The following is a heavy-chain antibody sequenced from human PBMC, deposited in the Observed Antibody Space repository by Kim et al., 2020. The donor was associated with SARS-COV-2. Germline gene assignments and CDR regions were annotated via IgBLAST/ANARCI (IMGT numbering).Heavy chain of an antibody. CDR2: IRQDGNQK. V-gene: IGHV3-7*01. CDR1: GFTFSSYG. D-gene: IGHD6-19*01. J-gene: IGHJ3*02. CDR3: ARDGDLYSSGKVAFDI. Sequence: GGSLRLSCAASGFTFSSYGMTWVRQAPGKGLEWVANIRQDGNQKYYVDSVKGRFSISRDNAKNSLYLQMNSLRAEDTAVYYCARDGDLYSSGKVAFDIWGQGTMVTVSS.